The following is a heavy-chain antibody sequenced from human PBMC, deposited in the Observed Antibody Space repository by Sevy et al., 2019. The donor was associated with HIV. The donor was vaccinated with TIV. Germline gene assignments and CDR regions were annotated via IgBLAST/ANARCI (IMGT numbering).Heavy chain of an antibody. CDR3: ARDRTRGSSGYYFYYFDY. Sequence: ASVKVSCKASGGTFSSYAISWVRQAPGQGLEWMGGIIPIFGTANYAQKFQGRVTITAGESTSTAYMELSSLRSEDTAVYYCARDRTRGSSGYYFYYFDYWGQGTLVTVSS. D-gene: IGHD3-22*01. CDR2: IIPIFGTA. V-gene: IGHV1-69*13. J-gene: IGHJ4*02. CDR1: GGTFSSYA.